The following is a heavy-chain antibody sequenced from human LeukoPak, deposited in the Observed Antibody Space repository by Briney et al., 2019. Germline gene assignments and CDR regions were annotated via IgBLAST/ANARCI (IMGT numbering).Heavy chain of an antibody. Sequence: GGSLGLSCAASGFSFSRYYMSWVRQAPGKGLEWVSVLFSGGDIYYADSVKDRFSISRDSSRETLFLQMNSLRADDTAVYYCARQGYDSGFDYWGHGTMVTVSS. CDR1: GFSFSRYY. J-gene: IGHJ4*01. CDR3: ARQGYDSGFDY. D-gene: IGHD5-12*01. CDR2: LFSGGDI. V-gene: IGHV3-66*04.